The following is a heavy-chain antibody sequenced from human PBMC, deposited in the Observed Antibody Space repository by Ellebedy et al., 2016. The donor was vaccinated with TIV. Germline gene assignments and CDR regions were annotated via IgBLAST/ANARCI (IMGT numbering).Heavy chain of an antibody. CDR3: ARFRSGSVVAPAHYGMDV. J-gene: IGHJ6*02. D-gene: IGHD2-2*01. CDR2: IYDSGRT. CDR1: GGAISSSGYY. V-gene: IGHV4-39*01. Sequence: SETLSLTXTVSGGAISSSGYYWGWIRQPPGKGLEWIGSIYDSGRTHYNPSLKSRVTISVDTSRNQFSLRLSSVTAADTAVYYCARFRSGSVVAPAHYGMDVWGQGTTVTVSS.